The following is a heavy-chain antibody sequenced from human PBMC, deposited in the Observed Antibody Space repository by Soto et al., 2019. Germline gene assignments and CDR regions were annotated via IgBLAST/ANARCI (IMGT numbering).Heavy chain of an antibody. CDR3: AADSSGYHAFDY. D-gene: IGHD3-22*01. V-gene: IGHV1-69*13. Sequence: SVKVSCKASGGTFSSYAISWVRQAPGQGLEWMGGIIPIFGTANYAQKFQGRVTITADESTSTAYMELSSVRAEVTAVYYCAADSSGYHAFDYWGQGTLVTVSS. CDR2: IIPIFGTA. CDR1: GGTFSSYA. J-gene: IGHJ4*02.